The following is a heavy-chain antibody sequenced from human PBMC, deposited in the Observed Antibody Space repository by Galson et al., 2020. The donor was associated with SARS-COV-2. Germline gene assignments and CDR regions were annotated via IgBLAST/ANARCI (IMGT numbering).Heavy chain of an antibody. CDR3: ARDPPAYCGGDC. J-gene: IGHJ4*02. V-gene: IGHV3-11*01. Sequence: GESLKISCAASGFTFSDYYMSWIRQAPGKGLEWVSYISSSGSTIYYADSVKGRFTISRDNAKNSLYLQMNSLRAEDTAVYYCARDPPAYCGGDCGGQGTLVTVSS. CDR2: ISSSGSTI. CDR1: GFTFSDYY. D-gene: IGHD2-21*01.